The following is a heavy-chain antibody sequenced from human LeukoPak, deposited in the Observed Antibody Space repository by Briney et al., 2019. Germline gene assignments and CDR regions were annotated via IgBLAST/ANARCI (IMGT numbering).Heavy chain of an antibody. CDR2: ISNDENNK. V-gene: IGHV3-30*03. Sequence: GRSLRFSCAAYGFTFSSYGIHWVGQAPGNGLKWVAVISNDENNKYYGDSVKGRFTISRDNSKNTLYLQMNSLRAEDTAVYYCARDQGHIVATRYHYYGMDVWGPGTTVTVSS. CDR3: ARDQGHIVATRYHYYGMDV. J-gene: IGHJ6*02. D-gene: IGHD5-12*01. CDR1: GFTFSSYG.